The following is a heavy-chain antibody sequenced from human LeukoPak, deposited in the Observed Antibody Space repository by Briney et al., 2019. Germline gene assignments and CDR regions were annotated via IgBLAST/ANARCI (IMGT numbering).Heavy chain of an antibody. J-gene: IGHJ4*02. V-gene: IGHV5-51*01. D-gene: IGHD6-19*01. CDR1: GYSFTSYW. CDR3: ILGRYRSGWYRLYYFDY. Sequence: GESLKISCKGSGYSFTSYWIGWVRQMPGKGLEWMGIIYPGDSDTRYSPSFQGQVTISADKSISTAYLQWSSLKASDTAMHYCILGRYRSGWYRLYYFDYWGQGTLVTVSS. CDR2: IYPGDSDT.